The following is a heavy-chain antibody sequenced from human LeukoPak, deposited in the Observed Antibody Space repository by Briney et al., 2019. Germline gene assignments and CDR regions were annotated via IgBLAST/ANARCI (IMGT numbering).Heavy chain of an antibody. CDR3: ARYGDNSYYFDY. CDR2: IYYSGST. Sequence: PSQTLSLTCAVSGGSIHSGGFYWSWIRQHPGKGLEWIGYIYYSGSTYYNPSLKSRLTISVDTSKNQFSLKLSSVTAADTAVYYCARYGDNSYYFDYWGQGALVTVSS. CDR1: GGSIHSGGFY. V-gene: IGHV4-31*11. D-gene: IGHD4-23*01. J-gene: IGHJ4*02.